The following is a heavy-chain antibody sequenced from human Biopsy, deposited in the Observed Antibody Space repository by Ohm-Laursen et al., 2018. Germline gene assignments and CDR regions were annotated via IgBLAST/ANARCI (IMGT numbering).Heavy chain of an antibody. CDR3: ARGGTLVVVPTAVLHSFDI. V-gene: IGHV1-18*01. CDR1: GGTFSNYG. Sequence: SVKVSCKAPGGTFSNYGVNWVRQAPGQGLEWLGWISTYSGNTNYAQNLQGRVTMTTDTSTSTAYMELRSLRSDDTAVYYCARGGTLVVVPTAVLHSFDIWGQGTMVTVSS. J-gene: IGHJ3*02. D-gene: IGHD2-2*01. CDR2: ISTYSGNT.